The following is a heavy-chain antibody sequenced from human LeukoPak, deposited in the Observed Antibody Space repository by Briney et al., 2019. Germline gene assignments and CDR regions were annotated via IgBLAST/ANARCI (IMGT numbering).Heavy chain of an antibody. J-gene: IGHJ5*02. CDR1: GGSISSGGYS. D-gene: IGHD6-13*01. Sequence: KASETLSLTCAVSGGSISSGGYSWSWIRQPPGKGLEWIGYIYHSGSTYYNPSLKSRVTISVDTSKNQFSLKLSSVTAADTAVYYCARGVKYSSRDQNAFDPWGQGTLVTVSS. CDR3: ARGVKYSSRDQNAFDP. V-gene: IGHV4-30-2*01. CDR2: IYHSGST.